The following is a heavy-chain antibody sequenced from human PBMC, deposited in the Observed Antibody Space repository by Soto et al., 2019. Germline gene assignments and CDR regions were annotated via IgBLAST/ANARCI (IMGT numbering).Heavy chain of an antibody. CDR3: TAENTTNDAFDI. CDR1: GFTFSNAW. CDR2: IKSKTDGGTT. V-gene: IGHV3-15*01. Sequence: GGSLRLYCAASGFTFSNAWMSWVRQAPGKGLEWVGRIKSKTDGGTTDYAAHEKGRFTISRDESKNTRYLQMNSLKTEDAAVYYCTAENTTNDAFDIWGQGTMFTVSS. D-gene: IGHD1-26*01. J-gene: IGHJ3*02.